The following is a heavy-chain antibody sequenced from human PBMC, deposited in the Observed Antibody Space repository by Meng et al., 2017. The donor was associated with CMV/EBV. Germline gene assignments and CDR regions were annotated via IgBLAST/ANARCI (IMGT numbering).Heavy chain of an antibody. CDR3: AKGIAAAVPNWFDP. V-gene: IGHV3-9*01. Sequence: LKISCAASGFTFDDYAMHWVRQAPGKGLEWVSGISWNSGSIGYADSVKGRFTISRDNAKNSLYLQMNSLRAEDTALYYCAKGIAAAVPNWFDPWGQGTLVPFSS. CDR1: GFTFDDYA. J-gene: IGHJ5*02. D-gene: IGHD6-13*01. CDR2: ISWNSGSI.